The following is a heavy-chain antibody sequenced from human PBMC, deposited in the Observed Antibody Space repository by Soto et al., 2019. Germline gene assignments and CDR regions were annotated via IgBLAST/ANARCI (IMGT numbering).Heavy chain of an antibody. V-gene: IGHV3-23*01. D-gene: IGHD1-26*01. CDR3: AKDHEWELLPYDY. Sequence: PGGSLKLSCADSGFPCSSYAMSWVRQAPGKGLEWVSAISGSGGSTYYADSVKGRFTISRDNSKNTLYLQMNSLRAEDTAVYYCAKDHEWELLPYDYWGQGTLV. J-gene: IGHJ4*02. CDR1: GFPCSSYA. CDR2: ISGSGGST.